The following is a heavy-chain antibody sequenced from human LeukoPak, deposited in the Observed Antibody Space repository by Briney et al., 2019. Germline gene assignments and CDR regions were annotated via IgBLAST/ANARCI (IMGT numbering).Heavy chain of an antibody. V-gene: IGHV3-9*01. J-gene: IGHJ4*02. CDR1: GFTFDDYA. CDR2: ISWNSGSI. CDR3: AKDKAVAGTVGSDY. Sequence: GGSLRLSCAASGFTFDDYAMHWVRHAPGKGLEWVSGISWNSGSIGYADSVKGRFTISRDNAKNSLYLQMNSLRAEDTALYYCAKDKAVAGTVGSDYWGQGTLVTVSS. D-gene: IGHD6-19*01.